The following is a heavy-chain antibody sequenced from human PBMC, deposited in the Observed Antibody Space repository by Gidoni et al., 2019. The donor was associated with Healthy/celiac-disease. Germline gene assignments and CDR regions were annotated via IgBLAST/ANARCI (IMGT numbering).Heavy chain of an antibody. J-gene: IGHJ6*02. V-gene: IGHV3-48*02. CDR2: ISSSSSTI. CDR3: ARVKAARPNYYGMDV. D-gene: IGHD6-6*01. CDR1: GFNFRSYS. Sequence: EVQLVESGGGLVQPGGSLRLSCAASGFNFRSYSMNWVRQAPGKGLEWVAYISSSSSTIYYADSVKGRFTISRDNAKNSLYLQRNSLRDEDTAVYYCARVKAARPNYYGMDVWGQGTTVTVSS.